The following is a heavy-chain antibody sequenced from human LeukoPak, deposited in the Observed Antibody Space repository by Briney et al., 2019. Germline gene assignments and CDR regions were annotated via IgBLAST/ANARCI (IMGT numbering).Heavy chain of an antibody. CDR1: GGSISSYY. V-gene: IGHV4-4*07. D-gene: IGHD6-19*01. CDR2: IYTSGST. J-gene: IGHJ4*02. Sequence: SETLSLTCTVSGGSISSYYWSWIRQPAGKGLESIGRIYTSGSTNYNPSLKSRVTMSVDTSKNQFSLKLSSVTAADTAVYYCARDLDSSGWCNFDYWGQGTLVTVSS. CDR3: ARDLDSSGWCNFDY.